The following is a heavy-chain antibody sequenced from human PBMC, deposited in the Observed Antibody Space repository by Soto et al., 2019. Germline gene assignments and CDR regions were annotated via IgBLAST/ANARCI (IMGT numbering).Heavy chain of an antibody. Sequence: ASVKVSCKASGYTFTNYAMHWVRQAPGQRLEWMGWINAGNGHAKYSQKFQGRVTITRDTSASTAYMELSSLRSEDTAVYYCARSFTVPAAIDYWGQGTLVTVSS. CDR2: INAGNGHA. CDR1: GYTFTNYA. CDR3: ARSFTVPAAIDY. D-gene: IGHD2-2*02. J-gene: IGHJ4*02. V-gene: IGHV1-3*01.